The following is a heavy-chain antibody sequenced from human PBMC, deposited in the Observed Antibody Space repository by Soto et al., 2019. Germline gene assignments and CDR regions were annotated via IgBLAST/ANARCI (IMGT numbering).Heavy chain of an antibody. D-gene: IGHD3-10*01. V-gene: IGHV4-59*01. Sequence: PSVTLSLTCTVSGVSISSYYWIWLRQPPGKGLEWIGYIYYSGSTNYNPSLKSRVTISVDTSKNQFSLKLSSVTAADTAVYYCARVLWFGELLQHDAFDIWGQGTMVTVSS. J-gene: IGHJ3*02. CDR3: ARVLWFGELLQHDAFDI. CDR1: GVSISSYY. CDR2: IYYSGST.